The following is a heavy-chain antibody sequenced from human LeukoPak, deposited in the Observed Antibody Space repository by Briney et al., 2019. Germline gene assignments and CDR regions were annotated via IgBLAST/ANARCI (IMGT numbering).Heavy chain of an antibody. CDR3: ARKVLVPAATGADAFDV. Sequence: GGSLRLSCAASGFTFSSYDMHWVRQVPGKGLEWVAVMYYDGRNKYYANSVKGRFTISRDNSKNTLYLQINSLRAEDTAVFYCARKVLVPAATGADAFDVWGRGTMVIVSS. J-gene: IGHJ3*01. D-gene: IGHD2-2*01. CDR1: GFTFSSYD. CDR2: MYYDGRNK. V-gene: IGHV3-33*01.